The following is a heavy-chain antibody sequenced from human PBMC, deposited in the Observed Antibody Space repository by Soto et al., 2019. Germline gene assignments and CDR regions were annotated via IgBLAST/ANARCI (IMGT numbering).Heavy chain of an antibody. Sequence: QITLKESGPTLVKPTQTLTLTCTFSGFSLSTSGVGVGWIRQPPGKALEWLALVYWDDDKRYSPYLKSRLTITKDTTNNQSVLTMTLMHPVDTATYHCAHSCSFSGTYFDCWAQGTLVTVSS. CDR3: AHSCSFSGTYFDC. CDR2: VYWDDDK. V-gene: IGHV2-5*02. J-gene: IGHJ4*02. CDR1: GFSLSTSGVG. D-gene: IGHD2-15*01.